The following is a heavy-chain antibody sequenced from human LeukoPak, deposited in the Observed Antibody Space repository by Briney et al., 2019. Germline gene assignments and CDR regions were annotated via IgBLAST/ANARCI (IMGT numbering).Heavy chain of an antibody. D-gene: IGHD3-16*01. CDR2: ISGGST. J-gene: IGHJ3*02. CDR3: AKTPMIILGAFDI. Sequence: GGSLRLSCAASGFTFSSYAMSWVRQAPGKGLEWVSAISGGSTYYADSVKGRFTISRDNSKNTLYLQMNSLRAEDTAVYYCAKTPMIILGAFDIWGQGTMVTVSS. V-gene: IGHV3-23*01. CDR1: GFTFSSYA.